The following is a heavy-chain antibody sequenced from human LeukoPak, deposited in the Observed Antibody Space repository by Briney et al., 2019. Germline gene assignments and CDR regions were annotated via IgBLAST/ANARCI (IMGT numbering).Heavy chain of an antibody. CDR1: GFTFSSYG. CDR3: AKDRYGGNSNWFDP. J-gene: IGHJ5*02. V-gene: IGHV3-33*06. CDR2: IWYDGSNK. Sequence: GGSLRLSCAASGFTFSSYGMHWVRQAPGKGLEWVAVIWYDGSNKYYADSVEGRFTISRDNSKNTLYLQMNSLRAEDTAVYYCAKDRYGGNSNWFDPWGQGTLVTVSS. D-gene: IGHD4-23*01.